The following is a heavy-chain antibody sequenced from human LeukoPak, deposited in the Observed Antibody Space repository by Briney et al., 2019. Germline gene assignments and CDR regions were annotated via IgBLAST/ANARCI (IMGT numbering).Heavy chain of an antibody. Sequence: SVKVSYKASGYTFNSYGISWVRQAPGHGLEWIGWISAYNGNTNYAQKLQGRVTMTTDTSTSTAYMELRSLRSDDTAVYFCAREPHPTIVVPANWFDHWGQGTLVTVSS. CDR2: ISAYNGNT. CDR3: AREPHPTIVVPANWFDH. CDR1: GYTFNSYG. D-gene: IGHD2-2*01. J-gene: IGHJ5*02. V-gene: IGHV1-18*04.